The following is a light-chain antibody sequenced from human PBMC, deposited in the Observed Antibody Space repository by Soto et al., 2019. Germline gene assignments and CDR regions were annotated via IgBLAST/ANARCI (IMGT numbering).Light chain of an antibody. Sequence: QSVLTQPPSASGSPGQSVTISCTGTSSDVGGYNYVSWYQRHPGKAPKLMIYEVSKWPSGVPDRFSGSKSGNTASLTVSGLQAEDEADYYCSSYAGRNNFYVFGTGTKVTVL. CDR2: EVS. CDR1: SSDVGGYNY. V-gene: IGLV2-8*01. J-gene: IGLJ1*01. CDR3: SSYAGRNNFYV.